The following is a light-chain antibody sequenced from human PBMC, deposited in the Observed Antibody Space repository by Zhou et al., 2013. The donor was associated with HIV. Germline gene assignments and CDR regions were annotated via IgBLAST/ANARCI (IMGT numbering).Light chain of an antibody. CDR3: QQYSSYPLT. CDR2: EAS. V-gene: IGKV1-5*03. J-gene: IGKJ4*01. CDR1: QSISNS. Sequence: DIQMTQSPSTLSASVGDRVTITCRASQSISNSLAWYQQTPGKAPNLLIYEASTLEGGVPSRFSGSGSGTEFTLSISSLQPDDFATYFCQQYSSYPLTFGGGTKVEIK.